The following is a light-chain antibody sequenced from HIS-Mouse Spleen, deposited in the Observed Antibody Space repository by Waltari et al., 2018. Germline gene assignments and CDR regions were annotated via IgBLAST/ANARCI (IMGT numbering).Light chain of an antibody. Sequence: DIVMTQSPDFLAVSLRERATINRKSSQSVLYSSNNKNYLAWYQQKPGQPPKLLIYWASTRESGVPDRFSGSGSGTDFTLTISSLQAEDVAVYYCQQYYSTPFTFGPGTKVDIK. CDR2: WAS. CDR1: QSVLYSSNNKNY. J-gene: IGKJ3*01. CDR3: QQYYSTPFT. V-gene: IGKV4-1*01.